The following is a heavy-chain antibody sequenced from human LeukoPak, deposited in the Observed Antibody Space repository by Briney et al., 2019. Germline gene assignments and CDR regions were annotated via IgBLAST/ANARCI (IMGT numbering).Heavy chain of an antibody. J-gene: IGHJ4*02. D-gene: IGHD2-2*01. CDR3: AKRQQERVVEYYFDY. Sequence: GGSLRLSCAASGFTFSSNDINWVRQAPGKGLEWVSGIGGSGDRTHYADSVKGRFTISKDNSKNTLYLQMNSLRAEDTAVYYCAKRQQERVVEYYFDYWGQGTLVTVSS. CDR1: GFTFSSND. V-gene: IGHV3-23*01. CDR2: IGGSGDRT.